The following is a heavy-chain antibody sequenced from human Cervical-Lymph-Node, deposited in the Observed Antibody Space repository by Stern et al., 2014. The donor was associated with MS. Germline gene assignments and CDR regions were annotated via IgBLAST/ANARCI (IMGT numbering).Heavy chain of an antibody. CDR1: GFTFSNYW. CDR3: STLVSRGPLDF. V-gene: IGHV3-74*02. D-gene: IGHD4-23*01. CDR2: INSDGTTT. J-gene: IGHJ5*01. Sequence: VQLVQSGGGLVQPGGSLRLSCAASGFTFSNYWMNWVRQAPGKGLVWVSRINSDGTTTGYADSVKGRFTISRDNAKNTAYLQMNSLRAEDTAIYYCSTLVSRGPLDFWGHGTLVTVSS.